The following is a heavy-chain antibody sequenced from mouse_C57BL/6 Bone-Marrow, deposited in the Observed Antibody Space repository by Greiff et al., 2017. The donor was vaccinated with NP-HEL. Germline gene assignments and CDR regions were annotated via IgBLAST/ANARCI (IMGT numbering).Heavy chain of an antibody. D-gene: IGHD1-1*01. CDR1: GYSFIDYN. J-gene: IGHJ3*01. CDR3: ARSHYYGSSWGFAY. V-gene: IGHV1-39*01. Sequence: VQLQQSGPELVKPGASVKISCKASGYSFIDYNMNWVKQSNGKSLEWIGVINPNYGTTSYNQKFKGKATLTVDQSSSTAYMQLNSLTSEDSAVYYCARSHYYGSSWGFAYWGQGTLVTVSA. CDR2: INPNYGTT.